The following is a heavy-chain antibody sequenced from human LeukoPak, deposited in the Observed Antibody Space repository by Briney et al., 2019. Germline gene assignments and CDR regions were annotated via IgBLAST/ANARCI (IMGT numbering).Heavy chain of an antibody. CDR2: INHSGST. D-gene: IGHD1-26*01. J-gene: IGHJ4*02. CDR1: GGSFSGYY. V-gene: IGHV4-34*01. CDR3: ARDFGGSYYFDY. Sequence: SETLSLICAVYGGSFSGYYWSWIRQPPGKGLEWIGEINHSGSTNYNPSLKSRVTISVDTSKNQFSLKLSSVAAADTAVYYCARDFGGSYYFDYWGQGTLVTVSS.